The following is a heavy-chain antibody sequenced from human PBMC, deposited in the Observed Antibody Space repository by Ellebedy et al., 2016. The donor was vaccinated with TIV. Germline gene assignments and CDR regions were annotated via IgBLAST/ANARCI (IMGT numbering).Heavy chain of an antibody. CDR2: ISSSSSTI. CDR1: GFTFSSYS. V-gene: IGHV3-48*02. D-gene: IGHD5-24*01. J-gene: IGHJ4*02. CDR3: ANEMATIGIH. Sequence: GGSLRLSXAASGFTFSSYSMNWVRQAPGKGLEWVSYISSSSSTIYYADSVKGRFTISRDNAKNSLYLQMNSLRDEDTAVYYCANEMATIGIHWGQGTLVTVSS.